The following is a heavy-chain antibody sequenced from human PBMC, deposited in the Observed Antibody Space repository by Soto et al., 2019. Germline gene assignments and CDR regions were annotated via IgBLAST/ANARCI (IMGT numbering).Heavy chain of an antibody. D-gene: IGHD1-26*01. Sequence: QVQLQESGPGLVKPSQTLSLTCTVSGGSISSGGYYWSWIRQHPGKGLEWIGYIYYSGSTYHNPSLKSRVTKTVDTAKNQFSLKLSSVTAADTAGYYWAGIYSGSPGGTLRYWGQGTLVTVSS. V-gene: IGHV4-31*03. CDR1: GGSISSGGYY. J-gene: IGHJ4*02. CDR3: AGIYSGSPGGTLRY. CDR2: IYYSGST.